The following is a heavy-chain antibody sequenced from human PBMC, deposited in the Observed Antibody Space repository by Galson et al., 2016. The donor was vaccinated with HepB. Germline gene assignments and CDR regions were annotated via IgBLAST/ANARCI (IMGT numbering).Heavy chain of an antibody. CDR2: IYYSGST. CDR1: GGPISSRSYY. Sequence: SETLSLTCTVSGGPISSRSYYWGWIRQPPGKGLEWIGSIYYSGSTYYNPSLKSRVPISADTSKNQFTLKLSAVTAADTAVYYCARPLKIQLWLRGNWFDPWGQGTTVTVSS. V-gene: IGHV4-39*01. CDR3: ARPLKIQLWLRGNWFDP. D-gene: IGHD5-18*01. J-gene: IGHJ5*01.